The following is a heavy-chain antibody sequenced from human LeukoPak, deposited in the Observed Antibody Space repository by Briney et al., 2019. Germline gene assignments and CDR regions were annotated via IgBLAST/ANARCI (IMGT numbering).Heavy chain of an antibody. CDR1: GGSFSGYY. D-gene: IGHD5-12*01. CDR3: ARGGYGHILNPYYFDY. J-gene: IGHJ4*02. CDR2: INHSGST. V-gene: IGHV4-34*01. Sequence: PSETLSLTCAVYGGSFSGYYWSWIRQPPGKGLEWIGEINHSGSTNYNPSLKSRVTISVDTSKNQFSLKLSSVTAADTAVYYCARGGYGHILNPYYFDYWGQGTLDTVSS.